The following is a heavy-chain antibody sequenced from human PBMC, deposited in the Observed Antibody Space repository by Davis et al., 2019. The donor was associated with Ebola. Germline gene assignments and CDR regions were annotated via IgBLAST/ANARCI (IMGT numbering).Heavy chain of an antibody. CDR3: ARAIVVVPAATRYYYGMDV. D-gene: IGHD2-2*01. J-gene: IGHJ6*02. Sequence: GGSLRLSCAASGFTFSSYSMNWVRQAPGKGLEWVSSISSSSSYIYYADSVKGRFTISRDNAKNSLYLQMNSLRAEDTAVYYCARAIVVVPAATRYYYGMDVWGQGTTVTVSS. V-gene: IGHV3-21*04. CDR2: ISSSSSYI. CDR1: GFTFSSYS.